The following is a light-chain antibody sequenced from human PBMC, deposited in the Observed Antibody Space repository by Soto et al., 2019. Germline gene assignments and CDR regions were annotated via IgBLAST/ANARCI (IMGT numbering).Light chain of an antibody. V-gene: IGLV2-14*01. Sequence: QSALAQPASVSGSPGQSITISCTGTSSDVGGYNYVSWYQQHPGKAPKLMIYDVANRPSGVSNRFSGSKSGNTASLTISGLQAEDEADSYCSSLSASNSFVFGTGTKVTVL. CDR3: SSLSASNSFV. CDR1: SSDVGGYNY. J-gene: IGLJ1*01. CDR2: DVA.